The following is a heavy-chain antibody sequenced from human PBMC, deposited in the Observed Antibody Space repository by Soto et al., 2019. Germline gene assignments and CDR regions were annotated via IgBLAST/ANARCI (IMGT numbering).Heavy chain of an antibody. CDR3: ASSYGSGYRAFDY. D-gene: IGHD3-10*01. Sequence: QVQLVQSGAEVKRPGSSVKVSCKASGDTFNFYSINWVRQAPGLGLEWMGRVNPIVSMSNYAQKFQGRVTMTADKSTSTAYMELSSLRSEDTTIYYCASSYGSGYRAFDYWGQGALVTGSS. CDR2: VNPIVSMS. CDR1: GDTFNFYS. J-gene: IGHJ4*02. V-gene: IGHV1-69*02.